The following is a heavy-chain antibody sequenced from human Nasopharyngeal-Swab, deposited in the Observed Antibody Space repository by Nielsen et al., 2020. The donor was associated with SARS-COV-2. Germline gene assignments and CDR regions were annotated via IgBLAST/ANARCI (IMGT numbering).Heavy chain of an antibody. Sequence: WIRPPPGKGLEWIGSIYYSGSTYYNPSLKSRVTISVDTSKNRFSLKLSSVTAADTAVYYCARHVSSSWYAAVAGIRAFDYWGQGTLVTVSS. J-gene: IGHJ4*02. CDR2: IYYSGST. V-gene: IGHV4-39*01. CDR3: ARHVSSSWYAAVAGIRAFDY. D-gene: IGHD6-13*01.